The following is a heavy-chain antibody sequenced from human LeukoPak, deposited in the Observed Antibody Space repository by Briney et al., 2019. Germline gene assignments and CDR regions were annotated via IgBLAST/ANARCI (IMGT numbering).Heavy chain of an antibody. CDR2: INPNNGGT. CDR3: ARGVGSGWYFDL. Sequence: ASVKVSCKASGGTFSSYAISWVRQAPGQGLEWMGWINPNNGGTNYAKNFQGRVTMTRDTSISTTYMELSGLTSDDTAVYYCARGVGSGWYFDLWGRGTLVTVSS. V-gene: IGHV1-2*02. D-gene: IGHD3-10*01. J-gene: IGHJ2*01. CDR1: GGTFSSYA.